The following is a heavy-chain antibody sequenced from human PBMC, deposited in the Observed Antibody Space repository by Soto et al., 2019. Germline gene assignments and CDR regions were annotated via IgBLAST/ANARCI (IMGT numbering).Heavy chain of an antibody. CDR2: TRDKTNSYTT. V-gene: IGHV3-72*01. CDR1: GFTFIDHY. J-gene: IGHJ4*02. CDR3: ARATVGTYYFDY. D-gene: IGHD3-16*01. Sequence: PWGSLRLSCAASGFTFIDHYIDLLRHSPWKWLEWVVRTRDKTNSYTTEYAASVKGRFTISRDDSKSSLYLQMNSLKTEDTAVYYCARATVGTYYFDYWGQGTLVTVSS.